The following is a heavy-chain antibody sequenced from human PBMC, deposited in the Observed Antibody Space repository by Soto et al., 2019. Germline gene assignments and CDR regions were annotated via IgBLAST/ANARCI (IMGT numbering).Heavy chain of an antibody. CDR3: ARVGRCGELFYGMDV. Sequence: QVQLVQSGAEVKKPGSSVKVSCKASGGTFSSYTISWVRQAPGQGLEWMGRIIPILGIANYAQKFQGRVTITADKSTSTANVELSSLRPEDTAVYYCARVGRCGELFYGMDVWGQGTTVTVSS. V-gene: IGHV1-69*02. CDR1: GGTFSSYT. J-gene: IGHJ6*02. CDR2: IIPILGIA. D-gene: IGHD3-10*01.